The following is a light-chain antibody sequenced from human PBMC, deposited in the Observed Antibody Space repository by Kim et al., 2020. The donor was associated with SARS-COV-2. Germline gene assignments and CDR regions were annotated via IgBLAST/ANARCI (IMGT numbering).Light chain of an antibody. CDR3: QQYDNWPPLT. J-gene: IGKJ4*01. CDR1: QSVGTN. CDR2: GAS. Sequence: SPGERVTLPCRASQSVGTNLAWYQQKPGQAPRLLIFGASTRASVIPPRFSGSGSGTEFSLTIDSLQSDDFAVYYCQQYDNWPPLTFGGGTKVDIK. V-gene: IGKV3-15*01.